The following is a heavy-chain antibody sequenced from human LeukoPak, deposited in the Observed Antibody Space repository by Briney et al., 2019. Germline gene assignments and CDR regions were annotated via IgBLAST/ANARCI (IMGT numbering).Heavy chain of an antibody. J-gene: IGHJ4*02. V-gene: IGHV3-23*01. CDR1: GLTFRNFA. D-gene: IGHD3-10*01. CDR3: AKAKGAGHYSTRCFDY. CDR2: ITGSGGMT. Sequence: GGSLRLSCAASGLTFRNFAMGWVRQAPGKGLEWVSTITGSGGMTFYADSVKGRFTITRDNSKNTLYLQMNSLRAEDTAVYFCAKAKGAGHYSTRCFDYWGQGTPVTVS.